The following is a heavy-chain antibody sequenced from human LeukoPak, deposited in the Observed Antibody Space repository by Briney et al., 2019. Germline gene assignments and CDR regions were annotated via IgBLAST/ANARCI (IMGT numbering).Heavy chain of an antibody. J-gene: IGHJ4*02. Sequence: ASVKVSCKTSGGTFNSYTISWVRQATGQGLEWMGWMNPNSGNTGYAQKFQGRVTMTRNTSISTAYMELSSLRSEDTAVYYCARAGRSMGVVSLDGYWGQGTLVTVSS. V-gene: IGHV1-8*02. CDR2: MNPNSGNT. CDR3: ARAGRSMGVVSLDGY. CDR1: GGTFNSYT. D-gene: IGHD4-23*01.